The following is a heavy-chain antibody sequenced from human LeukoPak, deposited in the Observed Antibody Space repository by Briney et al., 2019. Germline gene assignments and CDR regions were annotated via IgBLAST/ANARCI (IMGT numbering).Heavy chain of an antibody. CDR2: IGTAGDT. V-gene: IGHV3-13*01. Sequence: GGSLRLSCAASGFTVSSNYMSWVRQAPGKGLEWVSAIGTAGDTYYPGSVKGRFTISRENAKNSLYLQMNSLRAGDTAVYYCARASSSDAFDIWGQGTMVTVSS. CDR3: ARASSSDAFDI. CDR1: GFTVSSNY. D-gene: IGHD6-13*01. J-gene: IGHJ3*02.